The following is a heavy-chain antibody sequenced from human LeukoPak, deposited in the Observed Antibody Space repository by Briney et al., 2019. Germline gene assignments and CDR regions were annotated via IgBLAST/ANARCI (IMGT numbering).Heavy chain of an antibody. V-gene: IGHV5-51*01. CDR3: ARQVFYYYDSSGYPDAFDI. Sequence: GESLKISCKGSGYSFTSYWIGWVRQMPGKGLEWMGIIYPGDSDTRYSPSFQGQVTISADKSISTAYLQWSSLKASDTAMYYCARQVFYYYDSSGYPDAFDIWGQGTMVTVSS. J-gene: IGHJ3*02. CDR1: GYSFTSYW. CDR2: IYPGDSDT. D-gene: IGHD3-22*01.